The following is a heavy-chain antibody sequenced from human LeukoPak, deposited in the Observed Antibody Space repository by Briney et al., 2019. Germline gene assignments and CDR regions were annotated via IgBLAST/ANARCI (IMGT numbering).Heavy chain of an antibody. CDR2: IYPADSDT. CDR1: RYAFTTNW. D-gene: IGHD1-26*01. J-gene: IGHJ4*02. Sequence: GESLKISCKGFRYAFTTNWIGWVRQMPGKGLEWMGIIYPADSDTRYSPSFQGQVTISADKSISTAYLQWNSLKASDTAMYYCARPGYSGSLEYWGQGTLVTVSP. V-gene: IGHV5-51*01. CDR3: ARPGYSGSLEY.